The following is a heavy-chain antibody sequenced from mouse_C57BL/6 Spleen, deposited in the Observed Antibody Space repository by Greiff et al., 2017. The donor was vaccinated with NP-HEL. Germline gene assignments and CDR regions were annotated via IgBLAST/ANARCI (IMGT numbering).Heavy chain of an antibody. CDR1: GFTFSDYG. Sequence: EVKVVESGGGLVKPGGSLKLSCAASGFTFSDYGMHWVRQAPEKGLEWVAYISSGSSTIYYADTVKGRFTISRDNAKNTLFLQMTSLRSEDSAMYYCARAIYDGYSAWFAYWGQGTLVTVSA. D-gene: IGHD2-3*01. CDR2: ISSGSSTI. J-gene: IGHJ3*01. V-gene: IGHV5-17*01. CDR3: ARAIYDGYSAWFAY.